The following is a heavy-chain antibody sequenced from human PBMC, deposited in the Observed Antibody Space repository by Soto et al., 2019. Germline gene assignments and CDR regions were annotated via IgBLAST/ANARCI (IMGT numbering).Heavy chain of an antibody. Sequence: PSETLSLTCAVSGYSISSGYYWAWIRQPPGQGLEWFGSISHSGSTYYNPSLKSRVTISVHPSKNQFSLDMTSVTAADTAIYYCARVHISGHGVDYWGQGTLVTVSS. D-gene: IGHD5-12*01. V-gene: IGHV4-38-2*01. CDR1: GYSISSGYY. CDR3: ARVHISGHGVDY. J-gene: IGHJ4*02. CDR2: ISHSGST.